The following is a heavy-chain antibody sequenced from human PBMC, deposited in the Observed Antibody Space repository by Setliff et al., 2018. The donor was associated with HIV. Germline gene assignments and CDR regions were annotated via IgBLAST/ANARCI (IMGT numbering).Heavy chain of an antibody. D-gene: IGHD6-13*01. V-gene: IGHV3-21*01. J-gene: IGHJ4*02. CDR2: ISSSSTFI. CDR1: GFTFRTYS. Sequence: PGGSLRLSCAASGFTFRTYSVNWVRQAPGKGLEWVSSISSSSTFIYYADSVKVRFTISRDDAKNSLFLQMNSLRAEDTAVYYCARETRSRYIGSSWNYFDYWGQGTLVTVSS. CDR3: ARETRSRYIGSSWNYFDY.